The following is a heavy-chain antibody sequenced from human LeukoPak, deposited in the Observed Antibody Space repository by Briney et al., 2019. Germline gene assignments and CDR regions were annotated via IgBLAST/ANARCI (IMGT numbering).Heavy chain of an antibody. V-gene: IGHV1-2*02. Sequence: ASVKVSCKASGYTFTGYYMHWVRQAPGQGLEWMGWINPNSGGTNYAQKFQGRVTLTRDTSIKTAYIELSSLRSDDTAVYYCARVGELAAVIEDYWGQGALVTVSS. CDR2: INPNSGGT. J-gene: IGHJ4*02. CDR1: GYTFTGYY. D-gene: IGHD6-13*01. CDR3: ARVGELAAVIEDY.